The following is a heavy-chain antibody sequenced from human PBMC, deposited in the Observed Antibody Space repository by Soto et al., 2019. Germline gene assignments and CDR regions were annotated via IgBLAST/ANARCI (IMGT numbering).Heavy chain of an antibody. V-gene: IGHV3-48*01. CDR3: ARGPVDILTLGAYYYYYMDV. CDR2: ISSSSSTI. CDR1: GFTFSSYS. Sequence: GGSLRLSCAASGFTFSSYSMNWVRQAPGKGLEWVSYISSSSSTIYYADSVKGRFTISRDNAKNSLYLQMNSLRAEDTAVYYCARGPVDILTLGAYYYYYMDVWGKGTTVTVSS. J-gene: IGHJ6*03. D-gene: IGHD3-9*01.